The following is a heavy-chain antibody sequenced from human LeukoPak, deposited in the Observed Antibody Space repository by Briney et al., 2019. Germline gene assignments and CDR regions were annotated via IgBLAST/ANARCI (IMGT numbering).Heavy chain of an antibody. Sequence: AGGSLSLSCAASGFTFSSYAMSWVRQAPGKWLEWVSSISGSGGSTYYADSVKGRFTISRDNSKNTLYLQMNSLRGEETAVYYCAKASYCDFWSGYDYWGQGTLVSVSS. J-gene: IGHJ4*02. V-gene: IGHV3-23*01. D-gene: IGHD3-3*01. CDR3: AKASYCDFWSGYDY. CDR1: GFTFSSYA. CDR2: ISGSGGST.